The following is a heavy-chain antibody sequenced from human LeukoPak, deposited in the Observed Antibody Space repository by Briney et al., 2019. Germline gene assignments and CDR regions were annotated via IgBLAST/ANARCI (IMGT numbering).Heavy chain of an antibody. V-gene: IGHV4-34*01. D-gene: IGHD5-24*01. CDR3: ARDSRDGYEP. Sequence: SETLSLTCAVYGGSFSGYYWSWIRQPPGKGLEWIGEINHSGSTNYNPSLKSRVTISVDTSKNQFSLKLSSVTAADTAVYYCARDSRDGYEPWGQGTLVTASS. CDR2: INHSGST. CDR1: GGSFSGYY. J-gene: IGHJ5*02.